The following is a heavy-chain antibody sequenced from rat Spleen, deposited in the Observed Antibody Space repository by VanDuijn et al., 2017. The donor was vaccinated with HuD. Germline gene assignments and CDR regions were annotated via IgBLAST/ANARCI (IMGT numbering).Heavy chain of an antibody. CDR3: AKDPWDSGANWFAY. V-gene: IGHV5-20*01. D-gene: IGHD4-3*01. J-gene: IGHJ3*01. Sequence: EVQLVESGGGLVQLGRSLKLSCTASGVTFSNSAMTWVRQAPTKGLEWVASISHDDGSPNYRDSVKGRFTISRDNAKSTLYLQMESLRSEDTATYYCAKDPWDSGANWFAYWGQGTLVTVSS. CDR1: GVTFSNSA. CDR2: ISHDDGSP.